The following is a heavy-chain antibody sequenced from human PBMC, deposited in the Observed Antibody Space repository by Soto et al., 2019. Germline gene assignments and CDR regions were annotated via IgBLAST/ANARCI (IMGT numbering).Heavy chain of an antibody. CDR3: ARAGHSSSSSGFTYFHYYYMDV. V-gene: IGHV3-33*01. Sequence: GGSLRLSCAASGFTFSSYGMHWVRQAPGKGLEWVAVIWYDGSNKYYADSVKGRFTISRDNSKNTLYLQMNSLRAEDTAVYYCARAGHSSSSSGFTYFHYYYMDVWGKGTTVTVSS. J-gene: IGHJ6*03. CDR2: IWYDGSNK. D-gene: IGHD6-6*01. CDR1: GFTFSSYG.